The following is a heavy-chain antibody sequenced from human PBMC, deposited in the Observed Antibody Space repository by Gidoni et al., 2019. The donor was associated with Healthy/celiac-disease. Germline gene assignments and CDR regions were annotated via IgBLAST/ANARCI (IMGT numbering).Heavy chain of an antibody. V-gene: IGHV3-53*01. CDR2: IYGGGST. CDR3: ASKTYDFWSGYHWYFDL. CDR1: GLTVSSNY. J-gene: IGHJ2*01. Sequence: EAQLVESGGGLIQPGGSLRLSCAASGLTVSSNYMSLVRQAPGKGLKWVSVIYGGGSTYYADSVKGLFTISRDNSKNTLYLQMTSLRAEDTAVYYCASKTYDFWSGYHWYFDLWGRGTLVTVSS. D-gene: IGHD3-3*01.